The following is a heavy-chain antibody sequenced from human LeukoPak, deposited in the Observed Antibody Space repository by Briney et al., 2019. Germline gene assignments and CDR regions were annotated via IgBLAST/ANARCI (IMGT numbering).Heavy chain of an antibody. CDR1: GYSFTDYW. V-gene: IGHV5-51*01. J-gene: IGHJ4*02. Sequence: GESLKTSCKGSGYSFTDYWIGWVRQMPGKGLEWMGIIYPGDSDTRYSPSFQGQVTISADKSISTAYLQWSSLKASDTAMYYCARRFLADPSGFDYWGQGTLVTVSS. CDR3: ARRFLADPSGFDY. CDR2: IYPGDSDT.